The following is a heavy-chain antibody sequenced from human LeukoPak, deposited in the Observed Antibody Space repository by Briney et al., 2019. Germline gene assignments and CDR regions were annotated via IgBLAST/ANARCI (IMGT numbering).Heavy chain of an antibody. V-gene: IGHV3-66*01. CDR1: GLTVSSNY. D-gene: IGHD3-22*01. CDR3: AKDRKLITMISLSY. J-gene: IGHJ4*02. CDR2: ITTGGST. Sequence: GGSLRLSCAAAGLTVSSNYMSWVRQAPGKGLEWVSTITTGGSTNHADSVKGRFSISRDNAKNTLYLQMNSLRAEDTAVYYCAKDRKLITMISLSYWGQGTLVTVSS.